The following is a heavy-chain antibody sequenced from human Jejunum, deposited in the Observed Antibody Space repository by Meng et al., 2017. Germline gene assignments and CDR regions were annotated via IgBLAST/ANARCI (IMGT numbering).Heavy chain of an antibody. CDR3: THRREDPRSAFYYLDY. CDR1: GVSLSSTGVS. Sequence: QITLKEFGPTLVKPTQTLTLTCSLSGVSLSSTGVSVGWIRQPPGKALEWLALIYWDDDKRYNPSLMSRLTITKDTSMNHVVLTMTNIDPVDTGTYYCTHRREDPRSAFYYLDYWGRGTLVTVSS. V-gene: IGHV2-5*02. J-gene: IGHJ4*02. CDR2: IYWDDDK. D-gene: IGHD2-15*01.